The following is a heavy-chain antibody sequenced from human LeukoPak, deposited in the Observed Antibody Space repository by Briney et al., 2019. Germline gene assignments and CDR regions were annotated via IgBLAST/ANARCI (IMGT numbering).Heavy chain of an antibody. Sequence: SETLSLTCTVSGGSISSYYWSWIRQPPGKGREGIGYIYYSGSTDYNPPLTRRGTTSVDTSKTQSSLKLSSVTPADTAVYYCPRAFDDSMVRGVSMDVWGKGTTVTVSS. CDR1: GGSISSYY. V-gene: IGHV4-59*01. D-gene: IGHD3-10*01. CDR2: IYYSGST. J-gene: IGHJ6*04. CDR3: PRAFDDSMVRGVSMDV.